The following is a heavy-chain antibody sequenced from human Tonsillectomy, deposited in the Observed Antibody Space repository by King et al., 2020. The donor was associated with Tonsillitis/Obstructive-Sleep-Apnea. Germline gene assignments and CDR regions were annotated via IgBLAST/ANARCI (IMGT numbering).Heavy chain of an antibody. Sequence: VQLVESGGGLVQPGGSLRLSCAASGFTFSSYTIGWVRQAPGKGLEWFSLISGGGGDTFHADSVKGRFTISRDNSKNNLYMQMNSLRADDTAVYYCATRRSFYFDYWGQGTLVTVSS. V-gene: IGHV3-23*04. CDR3: ATRRSFYFDY. CDR1: GFTFSSYT. CDR2: ISGGGGDT. J-gene: IGHJ4*02. D-gene: IGHD3-16*02.